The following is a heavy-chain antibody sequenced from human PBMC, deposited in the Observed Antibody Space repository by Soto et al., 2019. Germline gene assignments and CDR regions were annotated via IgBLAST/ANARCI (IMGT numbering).Heavy chain of an antibody. Sequence: SVKVSCKASGGTFSSYAISWVRQAPGQGLEWMGGIIPIFGTANYAQKFQGRVTITADESTSTAYMELSSLRSEDTAVYYCARRGLYYYDSSGYYPDAFDIWGQGTMVTVSS. CDR1: GGTFSSYA. CDR2: IIPIFGTA. D-gene: IGHD3-22*01. V-gene: IGHV1-69*13. J-gene: IGHJ3*02. CDR3: ARRGLYYYDSSGYYPDAFDI.